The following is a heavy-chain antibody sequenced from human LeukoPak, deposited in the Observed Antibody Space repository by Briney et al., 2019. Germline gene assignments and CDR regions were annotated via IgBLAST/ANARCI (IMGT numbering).Heavy chain of an antibody. CDR1: GYTFTGYY. CDR2: INPNSGGT. CDR3: ARAESVVPAAMDWFDP. J-gene: IGHJ5*02. V-gene: IGHV1-2*02. D-gene: IGHD2-2*01. Sequence: ASVKLSCKASGYTFTGYYMHWVRQAPGQGLEWTGWINPNSGGTNYAQQFQGRVTMTRDTSISKAYMELSRLRSDDTAVYYCARAESVVPAAMDWFDPWGQGTLVTVSS.